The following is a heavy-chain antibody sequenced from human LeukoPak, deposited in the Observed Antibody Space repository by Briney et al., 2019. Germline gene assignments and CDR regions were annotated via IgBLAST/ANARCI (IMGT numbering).Heavy chain of an antibody. D-gene: IGHD3-10*01. CDR3: ARGLGGPAARYYYGMDV. V-gene: IGHV4-34*01. CDR2: INHSGST. CDR1: GGSFSGYY. J-gene: IGHJ6*02. Sequence: PSETLSLTCAVYGGSFSGYYWSWIRQPPGKGLEWIGEINHSGSTNYNPSLKSRVTISVDTSKNQFSLKLSSVTAADTAVYYCARGLGGPAARYYYGMDVWGQGTTVTVSS.